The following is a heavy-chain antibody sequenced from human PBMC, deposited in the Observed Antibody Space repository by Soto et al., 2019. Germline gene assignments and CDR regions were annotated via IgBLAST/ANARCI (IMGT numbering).Heavy chain of an antibody. CDR1: GFTFSSYG. CDR2: ISYDGSNK. J-gene: IGHJ4*02. CDR3: AKVVTTRSGYFDY. V-gene: IGHV3-30*18. Sequence: GGSLRLSCAASGFTFSSYGMHWVRQAPGKGLEWVAVISYDGSNKYYADSVKGRFTISRDNSKNTLYLQMNSLRAEDTAVYYCAKVVTTRSGYFDYWGQGTLAPVSS. D-gene: IGHD3-22*01.